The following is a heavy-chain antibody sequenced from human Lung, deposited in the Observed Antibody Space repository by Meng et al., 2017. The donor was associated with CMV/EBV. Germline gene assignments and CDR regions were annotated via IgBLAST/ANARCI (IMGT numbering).Heavy chain of an antibody. CDR3: ARRVRYCNNNNCQKLGFDY. CDR1: GYIXTSYW. Sequence: SXKGSGYIXTSYWIGWVRQMPGQGLEWMGMIYSGDLHSRYSPSFQGQVTISADKSISTVYMQWSSLTASDTAVYYCARRVRYCNNNNCQKLGFDYWXQGTXVTVSS. J-gene: IGHJ4*02. V-gene: IGHV5-51*01. D-gene: IGHD2-8*01. CDR2: IYSGDLHS.